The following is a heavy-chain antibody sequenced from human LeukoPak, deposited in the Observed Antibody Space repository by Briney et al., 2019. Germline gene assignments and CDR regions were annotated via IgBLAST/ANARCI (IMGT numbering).Heavy chain of an antibody. J-gene: IGHJ4*02. V-gene: IGHV3-30*03. CDR2: ISHDGSNK. D-gene: IGHD6-13*01. CDR3: ARVGSSLTHYFDY. Sequence: GGSLRLSCAASGFTFSSYGMHWVRQAPGKGLEWVAVISHDGSNKYYADSVKGRFTISRDNSKNTLYLQMNSLRPEDTAVYYCARVGSSLTHYFDYWGQGTLVTVSS. CDR1: GFTFSSYG.